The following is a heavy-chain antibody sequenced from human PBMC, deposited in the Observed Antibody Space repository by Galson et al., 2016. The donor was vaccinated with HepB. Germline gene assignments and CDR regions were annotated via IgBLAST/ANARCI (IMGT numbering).Heavy chain of an antibody. CDR2: ISGTGGTT. J-gene: IGHJ4*02. CDR1: GFTFSNYA. Sequence: LRLSCAASGFTFSNYAMSWVRQAPGKGLEWVSGISGTGGTTYYADSVKGRFTISRDNSKNTLYLRMNSLRAEDTAVYYCAKGDDFWSGYYGGLWGQGTLVTVSS. CDR3: AKGDDFWSGYYGGL. D-gene: IGHD3-3*01. V-gene: IGHV3-23*01.